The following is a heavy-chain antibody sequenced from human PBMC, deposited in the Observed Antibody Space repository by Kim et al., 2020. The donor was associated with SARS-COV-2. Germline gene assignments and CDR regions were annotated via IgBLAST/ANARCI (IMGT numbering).Heavy chain of an antibody. CDR3: AKFYYYGSGSYYNV. V-gene: IGHV3-23*01. CDR2: ICGSGGST. Sequence: GGSLRLSCAASGFTFSSYAMSWVRQAPGKGLEWVSAICGSGGSTYYADSVKGRFTISRDNSKNTLYLQMNSLRAEDTAVYYCAKFYYYGSGSYYNVWGQGTLVTVSS. J-gene: IGHJ4*02. D-gene: IGHD3-10*01. CDR1: GFTFSSYA.